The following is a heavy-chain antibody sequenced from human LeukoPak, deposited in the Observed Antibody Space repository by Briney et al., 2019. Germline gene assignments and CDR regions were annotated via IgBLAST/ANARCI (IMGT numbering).Heavy chain of an antibody. D-gene: IGHD3-22*01. Sequence: SGTLSLTCAVSGGSISSSNWWSWVRQPPGKGLEWIGEIYHSGSTNYNPSLKSRVTISVDKSKNQFSLKLGSVTAADTAVYYCARDLPIVVTYGAFDIWGQGTMVTVSS. CDR3: ARDLPIVVTYGAFDI. CDR2: IYHSGST. CDR1: GGSISSSNW. V-gene: IGHV4-4*02. J-gene: IGHJ3*02.